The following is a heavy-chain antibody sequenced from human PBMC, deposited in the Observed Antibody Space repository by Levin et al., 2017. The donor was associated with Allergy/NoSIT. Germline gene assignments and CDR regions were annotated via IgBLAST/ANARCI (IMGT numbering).Heavy chain of an antibody. CDR1: GFTFSSYD. CDR2: ISYDGSNK. CDR3: AKARGGIYSSNHHFDC. D-gene: IGHD6-13*01. V-gene: IGHV3-30*18. J-gene: IGHJ4*02. Sequence: GGSLRLSCAASGFTFSSYDMHWVRQAPGKGLEWVAVISYDGSNKYYADSVKGRFTISRDNSKNTLYLQMNSLRAEDTAVFYCAKARGGIYSSNHHFDCWGQGTLLTVSS.